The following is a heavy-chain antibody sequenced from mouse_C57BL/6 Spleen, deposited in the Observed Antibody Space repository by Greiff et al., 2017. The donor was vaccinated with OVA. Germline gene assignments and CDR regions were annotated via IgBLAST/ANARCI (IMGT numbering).Heavy chain of an antibody. CDR1: GFTFSSYA. V-gene: IGHV5-4*03. Sequence: EVNVVESGGGLVKPGGSLKLSCAASGFTFSSYAMSWVRQTPEKRLEWVATISDGGSYTYYPDNVKGRFTISRDNAKNNLYLQMSHLKSEDTAMYYCARGRPGFAYWGQGTLVTVSA. CDR3: ARGRPGFAY. CDR2: ISDGGSYT. J-gene: IGHJ3*01.